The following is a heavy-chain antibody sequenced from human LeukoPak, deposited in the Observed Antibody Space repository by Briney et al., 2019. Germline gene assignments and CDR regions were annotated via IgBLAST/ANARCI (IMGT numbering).Heavy chain of an antibody. V-gene: IGHV3-7*01. CDR2: IKEDGSEK. CDR1: GIMFKNYW. D-gene: IGHD2-15*01. Sequence: GGSLRLSCEASGIMFKNYWMSWVRLAPGKGLEWVANIKEDGSEKNYVDSVEGRFTISRDNARNSLYLQMNSLRAEDTAVYYCARRGWQFDSWGQGTLVAVSS. CDR3: ARRGWQFDS. J-gene: IGHJ4*02.